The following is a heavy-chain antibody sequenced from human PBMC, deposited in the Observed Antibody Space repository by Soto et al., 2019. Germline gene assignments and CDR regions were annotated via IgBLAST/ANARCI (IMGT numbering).Heavy chain of an antibody. CDR3: AKDIAARRKDYYGMDV. CDR1: GFTFSSYA. D-gene: IGHD6-6*01. CDR2: ISGSGGST. Sequence: GGSLRLSCAASGFTFSSYAMSWVRQAPGKGLEWVSAISGSGGSTYYADSVKGRFTISRDNSKNTLYLQMNSLRAEDTAVYYCAKDIAARRKDYYGMDVWGQGTTGTVSS. J-gene: IGHJ6*02. V-gene: IGHV3-23*01.